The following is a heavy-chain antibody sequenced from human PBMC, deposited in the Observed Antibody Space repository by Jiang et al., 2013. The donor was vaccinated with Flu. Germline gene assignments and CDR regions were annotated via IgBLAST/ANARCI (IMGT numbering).Heavy chain of an antibody. CDR1: GFTFSSYG. D-gene: IGHD6-19*01. Sequence: VQLLESGGGVVQPGRSLRLSCAASGFTFSSYGMHWVRQAPGKGLEWVAVIWYDGSNKYYADSVKGRFTISRDNSKNTLYLQMNSLRAEDTAVYYCVRGSSGWMVGRFDPWGQGTLVTVSS. V-gene: IGHV3-33*01. J-gene: IGHJ5*02. CDR2: IWYDGSNK. CDR3: VRGSSGWMVGRFDP.